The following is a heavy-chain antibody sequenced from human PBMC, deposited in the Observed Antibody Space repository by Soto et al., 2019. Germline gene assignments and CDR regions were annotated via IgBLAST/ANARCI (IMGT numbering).Heavy chain of an antibody. J-gene: IGHJ6*02. Sequence: QVQLVQSGAEVKKPGASVKVSCKASGYTFTSYGISWVRQAPGQGLEWMGWISAYNGNTNYAQKLQGRVTMTTDTSTSTAYMELRSLRSDDTAVYYCARVFYSSSWTPYYYYYGMDVWGQGTTVTVSS. CDR1: GYTFTSYG. D-gene: IGHD6-13*01. CDR2: ISAYNGNT. CDR3: ARVFYSSSWTPYYYYYGMDV. V-gene: IGHV1-18*04.